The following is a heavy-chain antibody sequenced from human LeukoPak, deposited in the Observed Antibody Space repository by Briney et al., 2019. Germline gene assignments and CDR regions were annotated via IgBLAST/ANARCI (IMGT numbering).Heavy chain of an antibody. CDR3: ARDLGLPPEQLVRWFDP. V-gene: IGHV1-2*02. J-gene: IGHJ5*02. CDR1: GYTFTGYY. CDR2: INPNSGGT. D-gene: IGHD6-13*01. Sequence: ASVKVSCKASGYTFTGYYMHWVRQAPGQGLEWMGWINPNSGGTNYAQKFQGRVTMTRDTSISTAYMELSRLRSDDTAVYYCARDLGLPPEQLVRWFDPWGQGTLVTVSS.